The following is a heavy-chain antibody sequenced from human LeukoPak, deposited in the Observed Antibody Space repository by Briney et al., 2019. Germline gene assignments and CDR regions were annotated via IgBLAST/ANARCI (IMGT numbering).Heavy chain of an antibody. CDR2: IYYSGST. J-gene: IGHJ4*02. D-gene: IGHD3-10*01. CDR1: GGSISSSSYY. V-gene: IGHV4-39*01. CDR3: ARSSMVRGVNY. Sequence: MSSETLSLTCTVSGGSISSSSYYWGWFRQPPGKGLEWIGSIYYSGSTYYNPSLKSRVTISVDTSKNQFSLKLSSVTAADTAVYYCARSSMVRGVNYWGQGTLVTVSS.